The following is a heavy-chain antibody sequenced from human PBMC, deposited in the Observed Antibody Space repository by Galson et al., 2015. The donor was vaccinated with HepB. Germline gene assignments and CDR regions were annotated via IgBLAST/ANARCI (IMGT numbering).Heavy chain of an antibody. CDR3: ARGGRLRFLEWLFVGSM. CDR1: GYTFTSYY. CDR2: INPSGGST. Sequence: SVKVSCKASGYTFTSYYMHWVRQAPGQGLEWMGIINPSGGSTSYAQKFQGRVTMTRDTSTSTVYMELSSLRSEDTAVYYCARGGRLRFLEWLFVGSMWSQGTLVTVSS. J-gene: IGHJ4*02. V-gene: IGHV1-46*01. D-gene: IGHD3-3*01.